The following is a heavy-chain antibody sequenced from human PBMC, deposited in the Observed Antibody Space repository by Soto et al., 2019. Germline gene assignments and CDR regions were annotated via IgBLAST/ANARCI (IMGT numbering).Heavy chain of an antibody. Sequence: ETLSLTCAVYGGSFSGYYWSWIRQPPGKGLEWIGEINHSGSTNYNPSLKSRVTISVDTSKNQFSLKLSSVTAADTAVYYCARGSSSWYGYIDYWGQGTLVTVSS. CDR2: INHSGST. CDR3: ARGSSSWYGYIDY. D-gene: IGHD6-13*01. CDR1: GGSFSGYY. J-gene: IGHJ4*02. V-gene: IGHV4-34*01.